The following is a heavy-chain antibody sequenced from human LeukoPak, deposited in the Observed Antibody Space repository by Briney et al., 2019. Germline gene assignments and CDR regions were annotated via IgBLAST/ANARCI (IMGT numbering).Heavy chain of an antibody. CDR3: AKEVTVFGIAMNGIFDY. Sequence: GSLRLSCAASGFTFSSYGMHWVRQAPGKGLEWVAVISYDGSNKYYVDSVKGRFTVSRDNSKNTLYLQMNSLRAEDTAVYYCAKEVTVFGIAMNGIFDYWGQGTLVTVSS. CDR1: GFTFSSYG. D-gene: IGHD3-3*01. V-gene: IGHV3-30*18. J-gene: IGHJ4*02. CDR2: ISYDGSNK.